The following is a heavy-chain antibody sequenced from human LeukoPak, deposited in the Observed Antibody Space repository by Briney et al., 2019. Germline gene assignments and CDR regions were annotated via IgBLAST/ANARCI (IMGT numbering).Heavy chain of an antibody. V-gene: IGHV1-2*02. Sequence: ASVKVSCKGSGYTFTGYYMHWVRQAPGPGLEWMGWINPNSGGTNYAQKFQGRVTMIRETSISTAYMELSRLRSDDTAVYYCARGYCSGGSCYSAQDYWGQGTPVTVSS. D-gene: IGHD2-15*01. CDR3: ARGYCSGGSCYSAQDY. CDR1: GYTFTGYY. J-gene: IGHJ4*02. CDR2: INPNSGGT.